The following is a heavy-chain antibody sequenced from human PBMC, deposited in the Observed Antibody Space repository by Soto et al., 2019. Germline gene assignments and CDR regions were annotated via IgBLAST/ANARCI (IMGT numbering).Heavy chain of an antibody. Sequence: GGSLRLSCAASGFTFSSYAMSWVRQAPGKGLEWVSAISGSGGSTYYADSVKGRFTISRDNSKNTLYLQMNSLRAEDTAVYYCAKGVLAVAGTENWFDPWGQGTLVTVSS. D-gene: IGHD6-19*01. CDR3: AKGVLAVAGTENWFDP. V-gene: IGHV3-23*01. CDR2: ISGSGGST. J-gene: IGHJ5*02. CDR1: GFTFSSYA.